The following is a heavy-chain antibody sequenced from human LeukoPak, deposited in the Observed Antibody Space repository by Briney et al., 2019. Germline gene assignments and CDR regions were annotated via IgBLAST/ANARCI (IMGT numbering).Heavy chain of an antibody. V-gene: IGHV4-61*02. CDR1: GGSISSGSYY. CDR2: IYTSGST. CDR3: ARGRRVVVVPALYYYYGMDV. J-gene: IGHJ6*02. Sequence: PSQTLSLTCTVSGGSISSGSYYWSWIRQPAGKGLEWIGRIYTSGSTNYNPSLKSRVTISVDTSKNQFSLKLSSVTAADTAVYYCARGRRVVVVPALYYYYGMDVWGQGTTVTVSS. D-gene: IGHD2-2*01.